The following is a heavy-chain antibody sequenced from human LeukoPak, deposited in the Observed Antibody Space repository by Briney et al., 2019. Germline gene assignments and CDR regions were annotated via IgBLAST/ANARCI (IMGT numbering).Heavy chain of an antibody. V-gene: IGHV1-18*01. CDR2: ISAYNGNT. D-gene: IGHD4-23*01. CDR3: ARDYYGGNSWSYYYYYMDV. Sequence: ASVKVSCKASGYTFTSYGISWVRQAPGQGLEWMGWISAYNGNTNYAQKLQGRVTMTTDTSTSTAYMELRSLRSDDTAVYYCARDYYGGNSWSYYYYYMDVWGKGTTVTVSS. CDR1: GYTFTSYG. J-gene: IGHJ6*03.